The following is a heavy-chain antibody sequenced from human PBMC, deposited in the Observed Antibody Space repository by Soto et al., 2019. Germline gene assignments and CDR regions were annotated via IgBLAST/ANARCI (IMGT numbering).Heavy chain of an antibody. V-gene: IGHV3-30*18. J-gene: IGHJ4*02. D-gene: IGHD3-22*01. CDR3: AKSRTYYYDSGGFYSFDF. Sequence: QVQLVESGGGVVQPGRSLRLSCAASGFTFGSYGIYWVRQAPGKGLEWVAVISHDGSSESYAESVKGRFSISRDNSKTTLFLQMSSLKAEDTAVYYCAKSRTYYYDSGGFYSFDFWGQGTLVTVSS. CDR1: GFTFGSYG. CDR2: ISHDGSSE.